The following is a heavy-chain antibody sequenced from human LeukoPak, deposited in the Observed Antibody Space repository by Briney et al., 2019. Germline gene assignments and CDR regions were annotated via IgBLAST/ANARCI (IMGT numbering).Heavy chain of an antibody. J-gene: IGHJ4*02. D-gene: IGHD5-18*01. CDR1: GFTFSSYW. CDR2: INGDGSST. V-gene: IGHV3-74*01. Sequence: GGSLRLSCAASGFTFSSYWMHWVRQAPGKGLVWVSRINGDGSSTRYADSVKGRFTISRDNSKNTLYLQMNSLRAEDTAVYYCAKTKGYSYGYYFDYWGQGTLVTVSS. CDR3: AKTKGYSYGYYFDY.